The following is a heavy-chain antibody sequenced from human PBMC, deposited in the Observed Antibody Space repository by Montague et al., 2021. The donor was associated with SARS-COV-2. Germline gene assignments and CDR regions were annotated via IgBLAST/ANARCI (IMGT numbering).Heavy chain of an antibody. CDR3: VRAFSNSFKWFDP. V-gene: IGHV3-74*01. CDR1: EFTFSAYW. D-gene: IGHD6-13*01. CDR2: IRADGTTT. J-gene: IGHJ5*02. Sequence: SLRLSCAASEFTFSAYWMHWVRQAPGQGLEWVARIRADGTTTNYADSVKGRFTISRDNAQDTVYLHMTTLTAEDTAAYYCVRAFSNSFKWFDPWGQGTLVTVSS.